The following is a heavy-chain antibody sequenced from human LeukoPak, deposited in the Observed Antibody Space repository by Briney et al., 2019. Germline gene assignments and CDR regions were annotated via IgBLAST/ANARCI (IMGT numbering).Heavy chain of an antibody. Sequence: SETLSLTCAVYGGSFSGYYWSWIRQPPGKGLEWIGEINHSGSTNYNPSLKSRVTISVDTSKNQFSLKLSSVTAADTAVYYCASRRIYDSSGYLDYWGQGTLVTVSS. J-gene: IGHJ4*02. CDR2: INHSGST. CDR1: GGSFSGYY. D-gene: IGHD3-22*01. CDR3: ASRRIYDSSGYLDY. V-gene: IGHV4-34*01.